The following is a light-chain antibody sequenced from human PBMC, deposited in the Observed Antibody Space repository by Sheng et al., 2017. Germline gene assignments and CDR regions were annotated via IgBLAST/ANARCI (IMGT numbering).Light chain of an antibody. Sequence: ETVMTQSPATLSVSPGDTATLSCRASQSVSRNLAWYQHKPGQAPRLLIYGASTRASGIPARFSGSGSGTEFTLTISSLQSEDFALYYCQHYHNWPRTFGQGTRVE. CDR2: GAS. CDR3: QHYHNWPRT. V-gene: IGKV3-15*01. CDR1: QSVSRN. J-gene: IGKJ1*01.